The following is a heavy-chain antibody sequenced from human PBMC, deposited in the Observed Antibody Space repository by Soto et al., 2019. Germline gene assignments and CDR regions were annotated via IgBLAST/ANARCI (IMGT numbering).Heavy chain of an antibody. CDR3: AREGGSYDSGGYLIRGAFDI. Sequence: SETLSLTCSVSGDSISRIDYYWTWIRQHPEKGLEWIGNIYFRGNTYYRPSLESRLTISVDTSKNQFSLKLTSVTAADTAVYYCAREGGSYDSGGYLIRGAFDIWGQGTMVTVSS. CDR1: GDSISRIDYY. V-gene: IGHV4-31*03. CDR2: IYFRGNT. D-gene: IGHD3-22*01. J-gene: IGHJ3*02.